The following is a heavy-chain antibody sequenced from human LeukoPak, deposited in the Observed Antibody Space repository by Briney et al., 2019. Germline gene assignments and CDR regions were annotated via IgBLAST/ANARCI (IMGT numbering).Heavy chain of an antibody. J-gene: IGHJ4*02. D-gene: IGHD5-12*01. Sequence: VASVKVSCKASGGTFSSYAISWVRQAPGQGLEWMGRIIPILGIANYAQKFQGRVTITADKSTSTAYMELSSLRSEDTAVYYCARGGYSGYDYVSDYWGQGTLVTVSS. CDR2: IIPILGIA. V-gene: IGHV1-69*04. CDR3: ARGGYSGYDYVSDY. CDR1: GGTFSSYA.